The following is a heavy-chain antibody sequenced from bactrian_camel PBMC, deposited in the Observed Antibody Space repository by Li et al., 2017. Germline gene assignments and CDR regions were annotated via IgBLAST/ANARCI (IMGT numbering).Heavy chain of an antibody. CDR1: AYTVKNC. CDR2: VSSHSITT. J-gene: IGHJ4*01. Sequence: VESGGGSVQAGGSLRLSCAASAYTVKNCMAWFRQAPGKGLEWVSSVSSHSITTSYADSVKGRFTISRDNATDTVYLQMNSLKPEDTAVYYCVSLVGRPLVHQGTQVTVS. V-gene: IGHV3S25*01. D-gene: IGHD2*01.